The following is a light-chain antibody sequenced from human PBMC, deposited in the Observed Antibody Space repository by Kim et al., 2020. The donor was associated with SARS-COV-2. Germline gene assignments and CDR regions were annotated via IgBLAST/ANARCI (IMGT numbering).Light chain of an antibody. Sequence: KTVTISCTRSSGSIPSNYVLWYQQRPGSAPTTVIYEDNQRPSGVPDRFSGSSDSSTNSASLTISGLKTEDEADYYCQSYDSSNVVFGGGTQLTVL. J-gene: IGLJ2*01. CDR2: EDN. CDR1: SGSIPSNY. V-gene: IGLV6-57*03. CDR3: QSYDSSNVV.